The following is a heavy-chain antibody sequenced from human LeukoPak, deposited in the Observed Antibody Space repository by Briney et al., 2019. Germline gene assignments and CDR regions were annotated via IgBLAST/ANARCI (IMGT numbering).Heavy chain of an antibody. V-gene: IGHV3-21*01. J-gene: IGHJ4*02. CDR1: GFTFSSYS. D-gene: IGHD1-26*01. CDR2: ISSSSSYI. Sequence: GGSLRLSCAASGFTFSSYSMNWVRQAPGKGLEWVSSISSSSSYIYYADSVKGRFTISRDNAKNSLYLQMNSLRAEDTAVYYCARGTTGVVGATRSNFDYWGQGTLVTVSS. CDR3: ARGTTGVVGATRSNFDY.